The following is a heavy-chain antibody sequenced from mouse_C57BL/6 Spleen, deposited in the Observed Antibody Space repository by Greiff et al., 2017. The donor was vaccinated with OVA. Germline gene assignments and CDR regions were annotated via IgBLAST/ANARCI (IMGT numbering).Heavy chain of an antibody. CDR2: IYPGDGDT. D-gene: IGHD2-5*01. CDR1: GYAFSSSW. CDR3: APYSNYVDYYAMDY. J-gene: IGHJ4*01. Sequence: VQLQQSGPELVKPGASVKISCKASGYAFSSSWMNWVKQRPGKGLEWIGRIYPGDGDTNYNGKFKGKATLTADKSSSTAYMQLSSLTSEDSAVYFCAPYSNYVDYYAMDYWGQGTSVTVSS. V-gene: IGHV1-82*01.